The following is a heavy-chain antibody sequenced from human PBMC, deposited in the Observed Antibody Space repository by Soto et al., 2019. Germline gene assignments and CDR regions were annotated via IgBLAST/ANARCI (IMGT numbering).Heavy chain of an antibody. CDR2: ISRSSSYI. V-gene: IGHV3-21*01. Sequence: EVQLVESGGGLVKPGGSLRLACAASGFTFSSYSMNWVRQAPGKGLEWVSSISRSSSYIYYADSVQGRFTISRDHAKNSLYMQRNSLRAEDTAVYYCARDQGSSTSYYFDYWGQGTLVTVSS. CDR3: ARDQGSSTSYYFDY. D-gene: IGHD6-6*01. J-gene: IGHJ4*02. CDR1: GFTFSSYS.